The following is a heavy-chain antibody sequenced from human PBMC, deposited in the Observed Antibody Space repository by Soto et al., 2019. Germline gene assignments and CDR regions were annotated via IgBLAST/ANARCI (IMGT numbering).Heavy chain of an antibody. Sequence: GGSLRLSFAASGFTFSSYWMSWVRQDPGKGLEWVANIKQDGSEKYYVDSVKGRFTISRDNAKNSLYLQMNSLRAEDTAVYYCASSGYDFWSGYYKSLYYYYMDVWGKGTTVTVSS. J-gene: IGHJ6*03. CDR1: GFTFSSYW. CDR2: IKQDGSEK. D-gene: IGHD3-3*01. V-gene: IGHV3-7*01. CDR3: ASSGYDFWSGYYKSLYYYYMDV.